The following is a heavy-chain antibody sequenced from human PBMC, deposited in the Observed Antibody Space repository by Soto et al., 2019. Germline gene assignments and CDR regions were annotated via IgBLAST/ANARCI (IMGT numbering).Heavy chain of an antibody. Sequence: SETLSLTCTVSGGSISSYYWSWIRQPPGKGLEWIGYIYYSGSTNYNPSLKSRVTISVDTSKNQFSLKLSSVTAADTAVYYCARRIAAAATLLTYYYYMDVWGKGTTVTVSS. CDR2: IYYSGST. V-gene: IGHV4-59*08. D-gene: IGHD6-13*01. J-gene: IGHJ6*03. CDR1: GGSISSYY. CDR3: ARRIAAAATLLTYYYYMDV.